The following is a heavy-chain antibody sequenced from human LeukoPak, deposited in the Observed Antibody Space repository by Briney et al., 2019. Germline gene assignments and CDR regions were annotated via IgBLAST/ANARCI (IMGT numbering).Heavy chain of an antibody. D-gene: IGHD6-13*01. CDR3: ARGVVAAPDTVDY. V-gene: IGHV4-39*07. Sequence: SETLSLTCTVSGGSISSSSYYWGWIRQPPGKGLEWIGSIYYSGSTYYNPSLKSRVTISVDTSKNQFSLKLSSVTAADTAVYYCARGVVAAPDTVDYWGQGTLVTVSS. J-gene: IGHJ4*02. CDR1: GGSISSSSYY. CDR2: IYYSGST.